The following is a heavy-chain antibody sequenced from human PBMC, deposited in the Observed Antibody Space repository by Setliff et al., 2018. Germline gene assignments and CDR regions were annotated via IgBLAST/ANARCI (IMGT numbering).Heavy chain of an antibody. J-gene: IGHJ4*01. CDR3: ARQGCGTTSCHSIDY. CDR1: GYSFTNNW. Sequence: GESLTISCQGSGYSFTNNWIAWVRQMPGKGLECMGIIFPGNSNTSYSPSFQGQVTISVDKAITTAYLQWTSLKFSDTAMYFCARQGCGTTSCHSIDYWGQGTLVTVSS. V-gene: IGHV5-51*01. CDR2: IFPGNSNT. D-gene: IGHD2-2*01.